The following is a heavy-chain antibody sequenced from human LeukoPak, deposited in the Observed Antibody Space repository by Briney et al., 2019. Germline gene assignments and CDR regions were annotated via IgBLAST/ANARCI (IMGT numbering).Heavy chain of an antibody. D-gene: IGHD3-3*01. CDR1: GGTFSSYA. CDR2: IIPIFGTA. V-gene: IGHV1-69*05. CDR3: ARDTYYDFWSGYYSNNWFDP. J-gene: IGHJ5*02. Sequence: SVNVSCKASGGTFSSYAISWVRQARGQGREWMGGIIPIFGTANSAQKFQGRVTFTTDESTSTAYMELSSLRSEDTAVYYCARDTYYDFWSGYYSNNWFDPWGQGTLVTVSS.